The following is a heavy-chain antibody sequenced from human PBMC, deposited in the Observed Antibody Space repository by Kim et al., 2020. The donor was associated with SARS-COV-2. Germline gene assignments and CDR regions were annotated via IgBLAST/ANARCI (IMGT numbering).Heavy chain of an antibody. CDR1: GFTFSSYA. J-gene: IGHJ4*02. CDR3: VKERFSGQSKYYFDY. CDR2: ISSNGGST. Sequence: GGSLRLSCSASGFTFSSYAMHWVRQAPGKGLEYVSAISSNGGSTYYADSVKGRFTISRDNSKNTLYLQMSSLRAEDTAVYYCVKERFSGQSKYYFDYWGQGTLVTVSS. D-gene: IGHD1-26*01. V-gene: IGHV3-64D*09.